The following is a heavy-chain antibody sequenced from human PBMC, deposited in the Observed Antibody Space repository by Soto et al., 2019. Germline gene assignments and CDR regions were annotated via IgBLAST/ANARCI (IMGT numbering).Heavy chain of an antibody. Sequence: QVQLQQWGAGLLKPSETLSLTCAVYGGSFSGYYWSWIRQPPGKGLEWIGEINHSGSTNYNPSLKSLVTTSVDTSKNQFSLKLSSVTAADTAVYYCARPGGIAAAASPYYFDYWGQGTLVTVSS. CDR3: ARPGGIAAAASPYYFDY. V-gene: IGHV4-34*01. CDR2: INHSGST. J-gene: IGHJ4*02. CDR1: GGSFSGYY. D-gene: IGHD6-13*01.